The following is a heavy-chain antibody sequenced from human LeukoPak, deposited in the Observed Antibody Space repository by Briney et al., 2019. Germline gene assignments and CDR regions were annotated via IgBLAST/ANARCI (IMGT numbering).Heavy chain of an antibody. D-gene: IGHD3-16*01. V-gene: IGHV3-53*01. J-gene: IGHJ4*02. CDR1: GFAVSSNS. CDR2: IYSDNT. Sequence: PGGSLRLSCTVSGFAVSSNSMSWVRQAPGKGLEWVSFIYSDNTHYSDSVKGRFTISRDNSKNTLYLQMNSLRAEDTAVYYCARRAVAYPHPYDYWGQGTLVTVSS. CDR3: ARRAVAYPHPYDY.